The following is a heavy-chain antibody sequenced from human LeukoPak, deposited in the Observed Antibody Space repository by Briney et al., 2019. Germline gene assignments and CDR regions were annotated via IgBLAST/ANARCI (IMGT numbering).Heavy chain of an antibody. CDR2: IRYDGSNK. Sequence: PGGSLRLSCAASGFTFSSYGMHWVRQAPGKGLEWVAFIRYDGSNKYYADSVKGRFTISRDNSKNTLYLQMNSLRAEDTAVYYCAKDWKQWPERDGYWGQGTLVTVSS. V-gene: IGHV3-30*02. CDR3: AKDWKQWPERDGY. D-gene: IGHD6-19*01. CDR1: GFTFSSYG. J-gene: IGHJ4*02.